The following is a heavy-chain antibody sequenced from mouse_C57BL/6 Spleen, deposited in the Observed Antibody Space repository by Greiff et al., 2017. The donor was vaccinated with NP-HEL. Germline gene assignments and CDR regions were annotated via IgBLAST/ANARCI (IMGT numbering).Heavy chain of an antibody. CDR1: GYTFTSYW. J-gene: IGHJ3*01. D-gene: IGHD1-1*01. V-gene: IGHV1-52*01. Sequence: QVQLKQPGAELVRPGSSVKLSCKASGYTFTSYWMHWVKQRPIQGLEWIGNIDPSDSETHYNQKFKDKATLTVDKSSSTAYMQLSSLTSEDSAVYYCARGGSSPSWFAYWGQGTLVTVSA. CDR2: IDPSDSET. CDR3: ARGGSSPSWFAY.